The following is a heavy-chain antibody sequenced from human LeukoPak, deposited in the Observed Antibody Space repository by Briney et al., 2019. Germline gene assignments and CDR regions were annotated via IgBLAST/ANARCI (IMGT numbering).Heavy chain of an antibody. J-gene: IGHJ5*02. Sequence: GASVKVSCKASGYTFTGYYMHWVRQAPGQGLEWMGWINPNSGGTNYAQKFQGRVTMTRDTSISTAYMELSRLRSDDTAVYYCARVGIYCTNGVCHNWFDPWGQGTLVTVSS. CDR1: GYTFTGYY. D-gene: IGHD2-8*01. CDR2: INPNSGGT. CDR3: ARVGIYCTNGVCHNWFDP. V-gene: IGHV1-2*02.